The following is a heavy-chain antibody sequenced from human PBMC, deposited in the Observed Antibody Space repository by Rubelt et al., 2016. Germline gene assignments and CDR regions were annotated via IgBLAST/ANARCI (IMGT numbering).Heavy chain of an antibody. CDR3: ARINSGYRAFDY. D-gene: IGHD3-22*01. CDR2: INPNSGGT. CDR1: DEDSFKYYF. V-gene: IGHV1-2*02. Sequence: HLVQSGAEVKRPGASVRVACTVSDEDSFKYYFMHWVRQAPGQRFEWMGWINPNSGGTNYAQKFQGRVTMTRDTSISSAYMGLSRLRSDDTAVYYCARINSGYRAFDYWGQGSRVTVSS. J-gene: IGHJ4*02.